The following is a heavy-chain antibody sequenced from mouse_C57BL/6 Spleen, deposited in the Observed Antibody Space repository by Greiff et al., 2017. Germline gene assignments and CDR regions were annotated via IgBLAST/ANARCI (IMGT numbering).Heavy chain of an antibody. Sequence: VQGVESGPGLVAPSQSLSITCTVSGFSLTSYAISWVRQPPGKGLEWLGVIWTGGGTNYNSALKSRLSISKDNSKSQVFLKMNSLQTDDTARYYCARTYYSNYYYAMDYWGQGTSVTVSS. V-gene: IGHV2-9-1*01. J-gene: IGHJ4*01. CDR2: IWTGGGT. D-gene: IGHD2-5*01. CDR1: GFSLTSYA. CDR3: ARTYYSNYYYAMDY.